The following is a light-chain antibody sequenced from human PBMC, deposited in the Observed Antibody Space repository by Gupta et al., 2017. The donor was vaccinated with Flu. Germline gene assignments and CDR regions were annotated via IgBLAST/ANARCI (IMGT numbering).Light chain of an antibody. J-gene: IGKJ4*01. CDR1: QDIRNY. CDR3: QQKENLPLT. V-gene: IGKV1-33*01. CDR2: DAS. Sequence: DFQMSPSPTSLSASVGDRLTITCQASQDIRNYLNGYQQKPGKAPKLLIYDASKLETGVPSRCSGSGSGTECTCTISSVQPEDSATYYCQQKENLPLTFGRGTKVEIK.